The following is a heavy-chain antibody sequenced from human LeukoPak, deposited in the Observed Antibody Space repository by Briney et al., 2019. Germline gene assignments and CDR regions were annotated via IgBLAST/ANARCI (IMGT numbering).Heavy chain of an antibody. Sequence: ASVKVSCKASGYTFTSYDINWVRQAPGQGLEWMGWISAYNGNTNYAQKLQGRVTMTTDTSTSTAYMELRSLRSDDTAVYYCARVQITMIVVVITHIDYWGQGTLVTVSS. J-gene: IGHJ4*02. CDR3: ARVQITMIVVVITHIDY. D-gene: IGHD3-22*01. CDR2: ISAYNGNT. CDR1: GYTFTSYD. V-gene: IGHV1-18*01.